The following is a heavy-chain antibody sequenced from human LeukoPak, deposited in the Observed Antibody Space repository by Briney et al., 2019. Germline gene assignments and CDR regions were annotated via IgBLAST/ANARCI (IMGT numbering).Heavy chain of an antibody. CDR3: ARQSGDYYDSPHFDY. D-gene: IGHD3-22*01. CDR2: IYYSGST. J-gene: IGHJ4*02. Sequence: SETLSLTCAVYGGSLSGYYWSWIRQPPGKGLEWIGSIYYSGSTYYNPSLKSRVTISVDTSKNQFSLKLSSVTAADTAVYYCARQSGDYYDSPHFDYWGQGTLVTVSS. V-gene: IGHV4-39*01. CDR1: GGSLSGYY.